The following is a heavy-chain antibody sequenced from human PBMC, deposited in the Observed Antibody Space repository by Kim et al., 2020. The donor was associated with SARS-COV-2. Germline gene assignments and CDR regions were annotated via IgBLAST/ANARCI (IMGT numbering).Heavy chain of an antibody. J-gene: IGHJ4*02. CDR2: YN. V-gene: IGHV6-1*01. CDR3: ARDRLAIFDY. Sequence: YNEYAVTVKSRITIHPDTSNNPFSLQLNSVTPGDTAVYYCARDRLAIFDYWGQGTLVTVSS.